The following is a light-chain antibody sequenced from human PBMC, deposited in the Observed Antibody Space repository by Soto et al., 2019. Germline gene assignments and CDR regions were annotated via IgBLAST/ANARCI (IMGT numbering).Light chain of an antibody. CDR1: QSVLYSSNNKDY. CDR3: QQYYSTPDT. J-gene: IGKJ2*01. V-gene: IGKV4-1*01. CDR2: WAS. Sequence: DIVMTQSPDSLAVSLGERATFNCKSSQSVLYSSNNKDYLAWYQQKPGQPPKLLIYWASTRESGVPDRFSGSGSGTDFTLTISSLQAEDVAVYYCQQYYSTPDTFGQGTKLEI.